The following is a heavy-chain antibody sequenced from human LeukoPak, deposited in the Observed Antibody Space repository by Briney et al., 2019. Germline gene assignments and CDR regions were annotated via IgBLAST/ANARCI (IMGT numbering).Heavy chain of an antibody. J-gene: IGHJ4*02. Sequence: GGSLRLSCAAAGLTFSTNSMNWVRQAPGKGLEWVANINQDGSGKYYVDSVKGRFTISRDNVKNTLFLQMNSLRAEDTAVYYCARGSNSACDYWGQGALVTVSS. D-gene: IGHD4-23*01. CDR1: GLTFSTNS. V-gene: IGHV3-7*01. CDR2: INQDGSGK. CDR3: ARGSNSACDY.